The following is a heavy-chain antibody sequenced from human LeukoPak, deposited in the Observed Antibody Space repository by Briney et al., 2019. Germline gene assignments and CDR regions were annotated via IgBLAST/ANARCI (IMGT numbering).Heavy chain of an antibody. J-gene: IGHJ4*02. CDR2: INQDGGEK. CDR3: AGTQIQAAYFDD. Sequence: PGGSLRLSCEASGFTFSNHYMNWVRQAPGKGLEWVANINQDGGEKYYVDSVKGRFTISRDNAKNSLYLQMDSLRAEDTAVYYCAGTQIQAAYFDDWGQGTLVTVSS. CDR1: GFTFSNHY. V-gene: IGHV3-7*04. D-gene: IGHD5-18*01.